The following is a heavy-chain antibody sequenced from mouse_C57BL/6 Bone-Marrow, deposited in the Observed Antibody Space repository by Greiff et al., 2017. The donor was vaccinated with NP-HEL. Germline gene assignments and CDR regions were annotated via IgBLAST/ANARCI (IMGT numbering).Heavy chain of an antibody. CDR1: GYAFSSSW. J-gene: IGHJ3*01. Sequence: QVQLQQSGPELVKPGASVKISCKASGYAFSSSWMNWVKQRPGKGLEWIGRIYPGDGDTNYNGKFKGKATLTADKSSSTAYMQLSSLTSEDSAVYFCAGGCYYGSSRCAYWGKGTLVTVSA. CDR2: IYPGDGDT. CDR3: AGGCYYGSSRCAY. D-gene: IGHD1-1*01. V-gene: IGHV1-82*01.